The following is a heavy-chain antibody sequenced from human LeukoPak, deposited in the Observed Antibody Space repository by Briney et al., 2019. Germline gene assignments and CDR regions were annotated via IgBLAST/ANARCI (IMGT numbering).Heavy chain of an antibody. CDR2: IYYSGST. CDR1: GGSISSGGYY. Sequence: PSETLSLTCTVSGGSISSGGYYWSWIRQHPGKGLEWIGYIYYSGSTYYNPSLKSRVTISVDTSKNQFSLKLSSVTAADTAVYYCSAASERGAIMGGEFDYWGQGTLVTVSS. D-gene: IGHD3-16*01. J-gene: IGHJ4*02. V-gene: IGHV4-31*03. CDR3: SAASERGAIMGGEFDY.